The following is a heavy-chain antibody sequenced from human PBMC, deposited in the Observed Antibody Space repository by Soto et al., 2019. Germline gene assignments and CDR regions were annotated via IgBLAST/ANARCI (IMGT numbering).Heavy chain of an antibody. CDR1: GFTFSSYA. D-gene: IGHD6-13*01. CDR2: ISGSDGST. Sequence: EVQLLESGGGLVQPGGSLRLSCAASGFTFSSYAMNWVRQAPGKGLEWVSVISGSDGSTYYADSVKGRFTISRDNSKNTQNRQMNSLRADDPAVWYCARRRSTGDFDYGGQGTLVTVSS. V-gene: IGHV3-23*01. J-gene: IGHJ4*02. CDR3: ARRRSTGDFDY.